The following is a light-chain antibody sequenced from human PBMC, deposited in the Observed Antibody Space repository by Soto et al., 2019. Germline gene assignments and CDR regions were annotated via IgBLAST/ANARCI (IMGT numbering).Light chain of an antibody. Sequence: ESMLTQSPGTLSLSPGERATLSCRASQSVSSRNLAWYQQKPGQAPRLLIYGASIRATGIPDRCSGSGSGTDFTLTIGRLEPEDFAVYFCLQFTSSPPAFTFGQGTKLEI. CDR1: QSVSSRN. CDR3: LQFTSSPPAFT. V-gene: IGKV3-20*01. J-gene: IGKJ2*01. CDR2: GAS.